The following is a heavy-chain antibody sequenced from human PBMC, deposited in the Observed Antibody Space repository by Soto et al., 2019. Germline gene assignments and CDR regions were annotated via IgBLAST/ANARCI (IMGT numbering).Heavy chain of an antibody. V-gene: IGHV4-30-4*01. CDR3: ARGRYCLTGRCFPNWFDS. CDR1: GDSISSVDYF. CDR2: IYKSATT. D-gene: IGHD2-15*01. J-gene: IGHJ5*01. Sequence: LSLTCSVSGDSISSVDYFWAWIRQPPGQALEYIGYIYKSATTYYNPSFESRVAISLDTSKSQFSLNVTSVTAADTAVYFCARGRYCLTGRCFPNWFDSWGQGTLVTVSS.